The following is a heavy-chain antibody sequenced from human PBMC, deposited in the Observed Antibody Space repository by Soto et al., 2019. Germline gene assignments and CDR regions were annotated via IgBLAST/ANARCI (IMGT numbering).Heavy chain of an antibody. V-gene: IGHV4-31*03. CDR2: IYYSGST. J-gene: IGHJ3*02. CDR1: GGSISSGGYY. D-gene: IGHD3-10*01. Sequence: QVQLQESGPGLVEPSQTLSLTCTVSGGSISSGGYYWSWIRQHPGKGLEWIGYIYYSGSTYYNPSLKSRITISVDTSKNQFSLKLSSVTAADTAVYYCARDGYYYGSGSFSRPDAFDIWGQGTMVTVSS. CDR3: ARDGYYYGSGSFSRPDAFDI.